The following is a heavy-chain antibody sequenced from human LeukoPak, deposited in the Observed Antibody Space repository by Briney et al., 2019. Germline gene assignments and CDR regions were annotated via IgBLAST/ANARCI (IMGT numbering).Heavy chain of an antibody. CDR1: GGTFSSYA. V-gene: IGHV1-69*04. D-gene: IGHD5-18*01. J-gene: IGHJ6*02. CDR3: ARHCGYSYGTWGYYYYYYGMDV. CDR2: IIPILGIA. Sequence: GASVKVSCKASGGTFSSYAISWVRQAPGQGLEWMGRIIPILGIANYAQKFQGRVTITADKSTSTAYMELSSLRSEDTAVYYCARHCGYSYGTWGYYYYYYGMDVWGQGSTVTVPS.